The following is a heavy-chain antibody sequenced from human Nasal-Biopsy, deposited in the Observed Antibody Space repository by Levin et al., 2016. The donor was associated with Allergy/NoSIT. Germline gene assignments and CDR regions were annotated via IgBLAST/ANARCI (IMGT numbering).Heavy chain of an antibody. V-gene: IGHV4-59*12. CDR1: GGSMSKYY. Sequence: SETLSLTCNVSGGSMSKYYWNWIRQPPGKGLEWIGYIYYSGNTNYNPSLKSRVTISVDTSKNQFSLDLRTVTAADTAIYYCAKATRSGMGAAVFRLDPWGPGTQVTVSS. D-gene: IGHD2-15*01. CDR3: AKATRSGMGAAVFRLDP. J-gene: IGHJ5*02. CDR2: IYYSGNT.